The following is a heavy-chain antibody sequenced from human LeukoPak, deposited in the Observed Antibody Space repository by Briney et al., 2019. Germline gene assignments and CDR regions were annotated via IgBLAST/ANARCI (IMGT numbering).Heavy chain of an antibody. CDR3: ARGRGYSSGYESWWFDP. CDR1: GYTFTGYY. V-gene: IGHV1-2*06. CDR2: INPNSGGT. D-gene: IGHD6-19*01. J-gene: IGHJ5*02. Sequence: ASVKVSCKASGYTFTGYYMHWVRQAPGQGLEWMGRINPNSGGTNYAQKFQGRVTMTTDTSISTAYMELSRLRSDDTAVYYCARGRGYSSGYESWWFDPWGQGTLVTVSS.